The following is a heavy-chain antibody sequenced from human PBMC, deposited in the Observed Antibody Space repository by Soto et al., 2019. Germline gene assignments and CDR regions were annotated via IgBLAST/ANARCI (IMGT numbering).Heavy chain of an antibody. D-gene: IGHD3-10*01. CDR3: ARGSGDYYGSGSYDY. J-gene: IGHJ4*02. CDR2: ISSSSSYI. CDR1: GFTFSSYS. Sequence: GGSLRLSCAASGFTFSSYSMNWVRQAPGKGLEWVSSISSSSSYIYYADSVKGRFTISRDNAKNSLYLQMNSLRAEDTAVYYCARGSGDYYGSGSYDYWGQGTLVTVSS. V-gene: IGHV3-21*01.